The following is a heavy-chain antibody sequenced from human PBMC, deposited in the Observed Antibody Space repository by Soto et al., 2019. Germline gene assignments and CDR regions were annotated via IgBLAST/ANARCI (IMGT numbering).Heavy chain of an antibody. J-gene: IGHJ5*02. D-gene: IGHD6-19*01. CDR3: ARRGRAGLVPLGLGWFDP. CDR1: GGSISSGGYY. V-gene: IGHV4-31*03. Sequence: QVQLQESGPGLVKPSQTLSLTCTVSGGSISSGGYYWSWIRQHPGKGLEWLGYIYYSGSTYYNPSLKSRVTISVDTSKNQFSLKLSSVTAADTAVYYCARRGRAGLVPLGLGWFDPWGQGTLVTVSS. CDR2: IYYSGST.